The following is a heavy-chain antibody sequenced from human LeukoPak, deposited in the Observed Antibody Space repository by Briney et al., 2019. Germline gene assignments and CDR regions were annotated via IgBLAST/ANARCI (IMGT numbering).Heavy chain of an antibody. CDR3: ARGTRGGFDP. CDR1: GGSISSCSYY. V-gene: IGHV4-61*02. J-gene: IGHJ5*02. CDR2: IYTSGST. Sequence: PSETLSLTCTVSGGSISSCSYYWSWIRQPAGKGLEWIGRIYTSGSTNYNPSLKSRVTISVDTSKNQFSLKLSSVTAADTAVYYCARGTRGGFDPWGQGTLVTVSS. D-gene: IGHD3-10*01.